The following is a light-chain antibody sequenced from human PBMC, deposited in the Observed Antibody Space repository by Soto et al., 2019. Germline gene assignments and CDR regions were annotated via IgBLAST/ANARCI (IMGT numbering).Light chain of an antibody. Sequence: QSALTQPRSVSGSPGQSVTISCTGTNSDVGGYNYVSWYQHHPGKAPKLIIYDVTNRPSGVPDRFSGSKSGNTASLTISGLQAEDEADYFCCSSYGGSYSYVFGTGTKVPS. CDR3: CSSYGGSYSYV. CDR2: DVT. CDR1: NSDVGGYNY. V-gene: IGLV2-11*01. J-gene: IGLJ1*01.